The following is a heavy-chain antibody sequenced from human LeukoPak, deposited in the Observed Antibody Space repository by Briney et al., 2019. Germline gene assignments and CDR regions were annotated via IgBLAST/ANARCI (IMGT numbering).Heavy chain of an antibody. V-gene: IGHV4-34*01. CDR2: INHSGST. D-gene: IGHD2-15*01. CDR3: ARFFPRGGGSRWVPYHDMDV. J-gene: IGHJ6*03. Sequence: PSETLSLTCAVYGGSFSAYYWTWIRQPPGKGLEWIGEINHSGSTNYNPSLKSRVTISIDTSKNQFSLKLSSVTAADTAVYYCARFFPRGGGSRWVPYHDMDVWGKGTTVTVSS. CDR1: GGSFSAYY.